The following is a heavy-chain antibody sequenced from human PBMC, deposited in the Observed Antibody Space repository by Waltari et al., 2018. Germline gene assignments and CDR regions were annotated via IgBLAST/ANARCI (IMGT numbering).Heavy chain of an antibody. CDR3: ARAGYGSSPDY. J-gene: IGHJ4*02. D-gene: IGHD6-6*01. V-gene: IGHV1-2*02. Sequence: QVQLVQSGAEVKKPEASVKVSCKASGYTFTGYYMHWVRQVPGQGLEWRGWINPNSGATNSAQKFQGRVTMTRDTSIGTAYMELSRLRSDDTAVYYCARAGYGSSPDYWGQGTLVTVSS. CDR2: INPNSGAT. CDR1: GYTFTGYY.